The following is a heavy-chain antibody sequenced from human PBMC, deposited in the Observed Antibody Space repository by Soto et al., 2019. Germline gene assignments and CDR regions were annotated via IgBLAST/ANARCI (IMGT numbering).Heavy chain of an antibody. J-gene: IGHJ4*02. V-gene: IGHV4-39*01. Sequence: SETLSLTCSVSGGSISKMRYYWAWIRQSPGKGLDWIGSISYTGSAFYNPSLNSRVTISLDTSNNHFSLKLRSLTAADTAVYYCARQTKDYYDTSGYYVNWGQGTLVT. D-gene: IGHD3-22*01. CDR3: ARQTKDYYDTSGYYVN. CDR1: GGSISKMRYY. CDR2: ISYTGSA.